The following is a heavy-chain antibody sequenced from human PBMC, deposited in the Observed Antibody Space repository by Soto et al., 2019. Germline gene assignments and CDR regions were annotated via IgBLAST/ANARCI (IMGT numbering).Heavy chain of an antibody. CDR3: AKGSPKYCSGGSCSKRFDY. J-gene: IGHJ4*02. V-gene: IGHV3-23*01. D-gene: IGHD2-15*01. CDR2: ISGSGGST. Sequence: EVQLLESGGGLVQPGGSLRLSCAASGFTFSSYAMSWIRQAPGKRLEWVSAISGSGGSTYYADSVKGRFTISRDNSKNTLYLQMNSLRAEDTAVYYCAKGSPKYCSGGSCSKRFDYWGQGTLVTVSS. CDR1: GFTFSSYA.